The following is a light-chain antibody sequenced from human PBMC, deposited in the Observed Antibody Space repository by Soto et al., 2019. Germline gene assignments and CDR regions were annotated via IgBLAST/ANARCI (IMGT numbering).Light chain of an antibody. CDR3: NSYAGSNNLV. V-gene: IGLV2-8*01. Sequence: QSVLTQPPSASGSPGQSVTISCTGTSSDVGAYNYVSWYQQHPGEVPKLLIYEVTQRPSGVPDRFSGSKPGNTASLTVSGLQAEDEADYYCNSYAGSNNLVFGGGTKVTVL. CDR1: SSDVGAYNY. J-gene: IGLJ2*01. CDR2: EVT.